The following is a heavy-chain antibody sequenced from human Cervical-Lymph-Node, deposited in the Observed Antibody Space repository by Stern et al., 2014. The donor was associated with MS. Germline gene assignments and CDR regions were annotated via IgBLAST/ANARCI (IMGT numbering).Heavy chain of an antibody. J-gene: IGHJ1*01. CDR3: ARGKDGRWAH. CDR1: GFTFSGYT. Sequence: EVQLLESGGGLVKPGGSLRLSCTGSGFTFSGYTMNWVRPAPGKGLEWVSSIISSSRYIYYSDSVKGRFPISRDNVNSSVYLHMDSLRVEDTAVYFCARGKDGRWAHWGQGTLVTVSS. V-gene: IGHV3-21*01. CDR2: IISSSRYI. D-gene: IGHD4-23*01.